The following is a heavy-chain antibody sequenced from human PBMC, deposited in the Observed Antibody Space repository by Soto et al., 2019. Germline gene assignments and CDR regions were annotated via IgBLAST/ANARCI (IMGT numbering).Heavy chain of an antibody. CDR1: GFTFSSYG. CDR2: IWYDGSNK. Sequence: GGSLRLSCAASGFTFSSYGMHWVRQAPGKGLEWVAVIWYDGSNKYYADSVKGRFTISRDNSKNTLYLQMNSLRAEDTAVYYCASEATEMAGTDDYWGQGTLVTVSS. J-gene: IGHJ4*02. CDR3: ASEATEMAGTDDY. V-gene: IGHV3-33*01. D-gene: IGHD6-19*01.